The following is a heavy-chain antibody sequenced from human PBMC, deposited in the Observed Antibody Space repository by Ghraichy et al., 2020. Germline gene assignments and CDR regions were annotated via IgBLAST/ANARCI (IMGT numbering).Heavy chain of an antibody. CDR1: GFTFSRYW. Sequence: LSLTCAASGFTFSRYWMTWVRQAPGKGLEWVANIKHDGSEEYYVDSVKGRFTISRDNAKNSLYLQMNSLRAEDTAAYYCARNYGSGSYRPYYFDYWGQGTLVTISS. CDR3: ARNYGSGSYRPYYFDY. V-gene: IGHV3-7*03. J-gene: IGHJ4*02. D-gene: IGHD3-10*01. CDR2: IKHDGSEE.